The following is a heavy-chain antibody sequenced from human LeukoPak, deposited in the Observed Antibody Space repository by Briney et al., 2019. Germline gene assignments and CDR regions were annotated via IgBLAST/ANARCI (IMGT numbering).Heavy chain of an antibody. J-gene: IGHJ4*02. CDR2: ISSSSSYI. CDR3: ARGRYSSSWYFSYYFDY. Sequence: PGGSLRLSCAASGFTFSSYTMNWVRQAPGKGLEWVSSISSSSSYIYYADSVEGRFTISRDNAKNSLYLQMNSLRAEDTAVYYCARGRYSSSWYFSYYFDYWGQGTLVTVSS. V-gene: IGHV3-21*04. CDR1: GFTFSSYT. D-gene: IGHD6-13*01.